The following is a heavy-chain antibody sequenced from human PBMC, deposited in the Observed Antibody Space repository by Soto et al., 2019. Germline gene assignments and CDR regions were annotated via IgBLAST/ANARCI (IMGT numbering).Heavy chain of an antibody. D-gene: IGHD2-15*01. CDR1: GYTFTSYG. V-gene: IGHV1-18*01. Sequence: QVQLVQSGAEVKKPGASVKVSCKASGYTFTSYGISWVRQAPGQGLEWMGWISAYNGNTNYAQKLQGRVTMTTDTSTSTAYMELRSMRSDDTAVYYCARDSYCSGGSCYRGYFDYWGQGTLVTVSS. CDR2: ISAYNGNT. CDR3: ARDSYCSGGSCYRGYFDY. J-gene: IGHJ4*02.